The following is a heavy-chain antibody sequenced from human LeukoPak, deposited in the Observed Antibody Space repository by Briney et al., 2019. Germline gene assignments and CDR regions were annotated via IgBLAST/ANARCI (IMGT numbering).Heavy chain of an antibody. D-gene: IGHD1-1*01. V-gene: IGHV3-23*01. CDR3: AKGRNFGRTNFDS. CDR2: ISSSGGTT. J-gene: IGHJ4*02. CDR1: GVTSSIAT. Sequence: GGSLRLSCVASGVTSSIATVRWVRQAPGKGLEWVSAISSSGGTTYYADSVKGRFSISRDNSKNTQYLQMNSLRAEDTAVYYCAKGRNFGRTNFDSWGQGTLVTVSA.